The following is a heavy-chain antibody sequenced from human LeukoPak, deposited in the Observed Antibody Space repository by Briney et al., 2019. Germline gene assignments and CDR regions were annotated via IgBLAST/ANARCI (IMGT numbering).Heavy chain of an antibody. J-gene: IGHJ4*02. Sequence: PGGSLRLSCAASGFTFSSYGMHWVRQAPGKGLEWVAFIRYDGSNKYYADSVKGRFTISRDNSKNTLYLQMNSLRAEDTAVYYCAKDPTRNKPAAWDYWGQGTLVTVSS. D-gene: IGHD2-2*01. CDR1: GFTFSSYG. CDR3: AKDPTRNKPAAWDY. V-gene: IGHV3-30*02. CDR2: IRYDGSNK.